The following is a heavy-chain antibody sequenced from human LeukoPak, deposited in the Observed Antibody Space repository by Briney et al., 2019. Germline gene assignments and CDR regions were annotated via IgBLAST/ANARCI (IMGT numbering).Heavy chain of an antibody. CDR2: ITGRGVRT. Sequence: GGSLRLACAASGFTFNKYGMSWVRQAPGKGLERVSAITGRGVRTYNGDSVKGRFTISRDNSKNTLDLQINSLRAEDTAVYYCAKDVRWQLLPYYYFDYWGQGTLVTVSS. CDR3: AKDVRWQLLPYYYFDY. V-gene: IGHV3-23*01. J-gene: IGHJ4*02. D-gene: IGHD2-15*01. CDR1: GFTFNKYG.